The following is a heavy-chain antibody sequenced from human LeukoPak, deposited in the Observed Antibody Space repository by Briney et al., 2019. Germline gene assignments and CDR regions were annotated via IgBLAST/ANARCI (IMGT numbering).Heavy chain of an antibody. D-gene: IGHD4-11*01. V-gene: IGHV4-4*07. J-gene: IGHJ6*02. CDR3: ARERDYSNAYVMDV. CDR2: FYTSGST. CDR1: GGSTSDYY. Sequence: SETLSLTCTVSGGSTSDYYWSWIRQPAGKGLEWIGRFYTSGSTNYNPSLKSRVTMSVDTSKNQFSLRLSSVTAADTAVYYCARERDYSNAYVMDVWGQGTTVTVSS.